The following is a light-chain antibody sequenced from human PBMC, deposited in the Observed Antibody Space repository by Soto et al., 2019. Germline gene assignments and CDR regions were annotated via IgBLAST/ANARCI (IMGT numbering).Light chain of an antibody. CDR2: GAS. CDR3: QQRSNWPPGYT. J-gene: IGKJ2*01. V-gene: IGKV3D-20*02. Sequence: EIVLTQSPGTLSLSPGERATLSCRASQSVSSNYLAWYQQTPGQAPRLLIYGASSRATGIPDRFSGSGSGTDFTLAISSLEPEDFAVYYCQQRSNWPPGYTFGQGTKLEIK. CDR1: QSVSSNY.